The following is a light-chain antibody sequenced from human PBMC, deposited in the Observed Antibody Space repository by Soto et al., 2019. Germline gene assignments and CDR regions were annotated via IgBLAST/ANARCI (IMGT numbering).Light chain of an antibody. V-gene: IGKV3-20*01. J-gene: IGKJ4*01. Sequence: EFVLTQSPGTLSLSPGERATLSCRASQTVRNNYLAWYQQKPGQAPRLLIYGASSRATGIPDRFSGSGSGTDFTLTISRLEPEDFAVYYCQQFSSYPLTFGRGTKVDIK. CDR3: QQFSSYPLT. CDR2: GAS. CDR1: QTVRNNY.